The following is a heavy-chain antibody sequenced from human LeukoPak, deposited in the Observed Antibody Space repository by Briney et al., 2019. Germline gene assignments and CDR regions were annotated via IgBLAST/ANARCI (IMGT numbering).Heavy chain of an antibody. V-gene: IGHV3-74*01. CDR3: ANARVLRFLEWFPSAGGGMDV. D-gene: IGHD3-3*01. CDR1: GFTFSSYW. J-gene: IGHJ6*02. CDR2: INSDGSST. Sequence: PGGSLRLSCAASGFTFSSYWMHWVRQAPGKGLVWVSRINSDGSSTSYADSVKGRFTISRDNAKNTLYLQMNSLRAEDTAVYYCANARVLRFLEWFPSAGGGMDVWGQGTTVTVSS.